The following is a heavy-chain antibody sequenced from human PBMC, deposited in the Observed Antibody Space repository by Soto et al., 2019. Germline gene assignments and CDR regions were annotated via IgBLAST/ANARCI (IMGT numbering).Heavy chain of an antibody. V-gene: IGHV3-74*01. CDR1: GFTFSSYW. D-gene: IGHD3-10*01. J-gene: IGHJ6*02. CDR2: INSDGSST. CDR3: ARDGEDAGMDV. Sequence: GSLRLSCAASGFTFSSYWPHWVRHAPGKGLVWVSRINSDGSSTSYADSVKGRSTISRDNAKNTLYLQMNSLRAEATAVYYCARDGEDAGMDVWGQGTTVTVSS.